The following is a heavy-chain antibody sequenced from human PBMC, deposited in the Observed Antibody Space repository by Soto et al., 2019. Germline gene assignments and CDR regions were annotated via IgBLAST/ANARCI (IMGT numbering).Heavy chain of an antibody. D-gene: IGHD3-3*01. J-gene: IGHJ4*02. V-gene: IGHV3-7*04. CDR1: GFTFSSYW. Sequence: HPGGSLRLSCAASGFTFSSYWMSWVRQAPGKGLEWVANIKQDGSEKYYVDSVKGRFTISRDNAKNSLYLQMNSLRAEDTAVYYCARALVGSDFWFDYWGQGTLVTVSS. CDR2: IKQDGSEK. CDR3: ARALVGSDFWFDY.